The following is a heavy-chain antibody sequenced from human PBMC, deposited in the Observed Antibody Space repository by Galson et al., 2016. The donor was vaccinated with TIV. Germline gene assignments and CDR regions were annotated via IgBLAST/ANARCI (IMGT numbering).Heavy chain of an antibody. CDR3: ALTYCGGDCYPPGGMDV. D-gene: IGHD2-21*02. Sequence: SVKVSCKASGGTFSTYAISWVRQAPGQGLEWMGGIIPIFDTTSYAEKFQGRVTITADESTSTAYMELSSPRSEDTAIYYCALTYCGGDCYPPGGMDVWGQGTTVTVSS. J-gene: IGHJ6*02. CDR2: IIPIFDTT. V-gene: IGHV1-69*13. CDR1: GGTFSTYA.